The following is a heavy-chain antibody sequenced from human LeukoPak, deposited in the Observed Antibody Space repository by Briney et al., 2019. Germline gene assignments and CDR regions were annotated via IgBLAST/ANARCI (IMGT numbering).Heavy chain of an antibody. V-gene: IGHV3-74*03. CDR1: GFSFSTSW. J-gene: IGHJ4*02. Sequence: GGSLRLSCAASGFSFSTSWMHWVRQAPGKGLVWVSRIHSDGIGTTYADSVKGRFTISRDNSKNTLDLQMNNLRAEDTAVYYCARDHYYVPDYWGQGTLVTVSS. D-gene: IGHD3-10*02. CDR3: ARDHYYVPDY. CDR2: IHSDGIGT.